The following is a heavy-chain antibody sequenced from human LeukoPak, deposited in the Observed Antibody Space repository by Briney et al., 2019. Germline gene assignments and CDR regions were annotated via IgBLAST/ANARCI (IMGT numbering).Heavy chain of an antibody. D-gene: IGHD3-22*01. CDR3: ARDSSGYYYPDAFDI. Sequence: PGGSLRLSCIASGFTFSSYWMSWVRQAPGKGLEWVANIKQDGSKKYYVDSVKGRFTISRDNAKNSLYLQMNSLRAEDTAVYYCARDSSGYYYPDAFDIWGQGTMVTVSS. CDR1: GFTFSSYW. J-gene: IGHJ3*02. V-gene: IGHV3-7*04. CDR2: IKQDGSKK.